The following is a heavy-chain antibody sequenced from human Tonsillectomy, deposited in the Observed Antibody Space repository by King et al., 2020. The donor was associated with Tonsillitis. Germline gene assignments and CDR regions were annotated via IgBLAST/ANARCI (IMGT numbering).Heavy chain of an antibody. J-gene: IGHJ5*02. V-gene: IGHV4-31*03. CDR1: GGPISGGDYS. CDR3: GRYEGGVFDP. D-gene: IGHD2-15*01. CDR2: TYDTESA. Sequence: VQLQESGPGLVKPSRTLSLTCTVSGGPISGGDYSWTGIRQHPGKGLEGVWYTYDTESAYSSPSPKSRLTMSIDTSKNQFSLNLSSVTAADTAVYYCGRYEGGVFDPWGQGTLVTVSS.